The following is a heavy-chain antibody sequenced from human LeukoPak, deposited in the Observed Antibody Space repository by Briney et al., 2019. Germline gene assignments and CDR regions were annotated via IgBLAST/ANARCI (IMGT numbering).Heavy chain of an antibody. CDR2: IRYDGSNK. D-gene: IGHD2-2*01. J-gene: IGHJ4*02. CDR1: GFTFSSYG. CDR3: AKDSLVRDFDY. Sequence: QSGGSLRLSCAASGFTFSSYGMHWVRQAPGKGLEWVAFIRYDGSNKYYADSVKGRFTISRDNSKNTLYLQMNSLRAEDTAVYYCAKDSLVRDFDYWGQGTLVTVSS. V-gene: IGHV3-30*02.